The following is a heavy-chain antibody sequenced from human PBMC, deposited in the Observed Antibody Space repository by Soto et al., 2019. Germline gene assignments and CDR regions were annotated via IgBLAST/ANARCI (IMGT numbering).Heavy chain of an antibody. V-gene: IGHV1-69*01. CDR1: GGTFSSYA. CDR2: IIPIFGTA. J-gene: IGHJ2*01. D-gene: IGHD3-16*01. Sequence: QVQLVQSGAEVKKPGSSVKVSCKASGGTFSSYAISWVRQAPGQGLEWMGGIIPIFGTANYAQKFKGRVTVTAGESTSTAYMELGSLGSEDTGVHDCAVGLRLGQLGLWGRGALVTVSS. CDR3: AVGLRLGQLGL.